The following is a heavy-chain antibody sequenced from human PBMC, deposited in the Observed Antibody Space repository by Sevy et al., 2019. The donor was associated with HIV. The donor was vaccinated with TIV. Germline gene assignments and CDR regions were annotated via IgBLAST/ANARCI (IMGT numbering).Heavy chain of an antibody. J-gene: IGHJ6*03. CDR2: IYTSGST. CDR3: AREGAGGGSRTYYYYYYYMDV. D-gene: IGHD1-26*01. V-gene: IGHV4-4*07. CDR1: GGSISSYY. Sequence: SETLSLTCTVSGGSISSYYWSWIRQPAGKGLEWIGRIYTSGSTNYNPSLKSRVTMSVDTSKNQFSLKLSSVTAADTAVYYCAREGAGGGSRTYYYYYYYMDVWGKGTTVTVSS.